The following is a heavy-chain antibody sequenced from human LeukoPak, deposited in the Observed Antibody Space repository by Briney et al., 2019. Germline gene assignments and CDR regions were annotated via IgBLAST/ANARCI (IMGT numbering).Heavy chain of an antibody. J-gene: IGHJ5*02. D-gene: IGHD2-15*01. CDR1: GYTFTGYY. V-gene: IGHV1-2*02. CDR2: INPNSGGT. CDR3: ATGGGSCPGGCWFDP. Sequence: GASVKVSCKASGYTFTGYYMHWVRQAPGQGLEWMGWINPNSGGTNYAQKFQGRATMTRDTSISTAYMELSRLRSDDTAVYYCATGGGSCPGGCWFDPWGQGTLVTVSS.